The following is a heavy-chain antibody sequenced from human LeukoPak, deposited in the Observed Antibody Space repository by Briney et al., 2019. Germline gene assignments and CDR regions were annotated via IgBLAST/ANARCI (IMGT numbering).Heavy chain of an antibody. CDR2: ISGSGGST. CDR1: GFTFSSYA. J-gene: IGHJ5*02. Sequence: GGSLRLSCAASGFTFSSYAMSWVRQAPGKGLEWASAISGSGGSTYYADSVKGRFTISRDNSKNTLYLQMNSLRAEDTAVYYRAIDILTGTPGDWFDPWGQGTLVTVSS. V-gene: IGHV3-23*01. D-gene: IGHD3-9*01. CDR3: AIDILTGTPGDWFDP.